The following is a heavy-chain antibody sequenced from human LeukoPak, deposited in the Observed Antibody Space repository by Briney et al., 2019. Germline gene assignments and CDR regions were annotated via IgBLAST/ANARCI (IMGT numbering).Heavy chain of an antibody. Sequence: GGSLRLSCAASGFTFSSYGMHWVRQAPGKGLEWVAFIRYDGSNKYYADSVKGRFAISRDNSKNTLYLQMNSLRAEDTAVYYCAKDPYSGSYYYYYYMDVWGKGTTVTISS. CDR1: GFTFSSYG. V-gene: IGHV3-30*02. D-gene: IGHD1-26*01. CDR3: AKDPYSGSYYYYYYMDV. J-gene: IGHJ6*03. CDR2: IRYDGSNK.